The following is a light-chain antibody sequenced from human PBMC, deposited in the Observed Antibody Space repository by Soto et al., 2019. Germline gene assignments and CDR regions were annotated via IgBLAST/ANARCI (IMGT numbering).Light chain of an antibody. CDR2: EVS. CDR1: SNDVGANNY. V-gene: IGLV2-14*01. CDR3: SSLTSDITR. J-gene: IGLJ2*01. Sequence: QSVLTQPASVSGSPGQSITISCSGTSNDVGANNYVFWYQQYSDKAPKLMIYEVSNRPSGVSNRFSGSKSGNTAFLTISGLQDEDEADYSCSSLTSDITRFGGGTKLTVL.